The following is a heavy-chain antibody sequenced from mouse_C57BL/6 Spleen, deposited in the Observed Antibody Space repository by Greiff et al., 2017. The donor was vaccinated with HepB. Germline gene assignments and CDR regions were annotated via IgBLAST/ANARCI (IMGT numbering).Heavy chain of an antibody. Sequence: EVMLVESGGGLVKPGGSLKLSCAASGFTFSDYGMPWVRQAPEKGLEWVAYISSGSSTIYYADTVKGRFTISRDNAKNTLFLQMTSLRSEDTAMYYCARSHYCCGSSWFAYWGQGTLVTVSA. CDR2: ISSGSSTI. J-gene: IGHJ3*01. CDR3: ARSHYCCGSSWFAY. D-gene: IGHD1-1*01. V-gene: IGHV5-17*01. CDR1: GFTFSDYG.